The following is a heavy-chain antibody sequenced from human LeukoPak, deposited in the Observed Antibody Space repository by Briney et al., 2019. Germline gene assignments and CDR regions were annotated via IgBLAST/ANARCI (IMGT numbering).Heavy chain of an antibody. CDR1: GYTFTGYY. Sequence: ASVKVSCKASGYTFTGYYMHWVRQAPGQGLEWMGWINPNSGGTNYAQKFQGRVTMTRDTSISTAYMELSRLRSDDTAVYYCARVLEGLSSSMLYWGQGTLVTVSS. CDR3: ARVLEGLSSSMLY. J-gene: IGHJ4*02. V-gene: IGHV1-2*02. D-gene: IGHD6-6*01. CDR2: INPNSGGT.